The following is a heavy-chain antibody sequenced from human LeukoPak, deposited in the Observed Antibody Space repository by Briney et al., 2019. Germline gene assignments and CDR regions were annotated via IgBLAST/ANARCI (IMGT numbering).Heavy chain of an antibody. CDR2: ISSSGFTL. Sequence: GGSLRLSCVASGFTCSYYSMNWVRQAPGKGLEWVSYISSSGFTLNYADSVKGRFTISRDNAKNSLYLQMNSLRAEDTAVYYCARGVPKTSYYYYYMDVWGKGTMVTVSS. CDR3: ARGVPKTSYYYYYMDV. CDR1: GFTCSYYS. V-gene: IGHV3-48*01. J-gene: IGHJ6*03. D-gene: IGHD4-11*01.